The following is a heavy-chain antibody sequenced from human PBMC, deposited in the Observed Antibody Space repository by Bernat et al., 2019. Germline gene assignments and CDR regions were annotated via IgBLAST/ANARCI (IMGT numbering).Heavy chain of an antibody. CDR3: AKALRLGYSNYEASYYFDY. V-gene: IGHV3-33*06. D-gene: IGHD4-11*01. CDR1: GFTFSSYG. Sequence: QVQLVESGGGVVQPGRSLRLSCAASGFTFSSYGMHWVRQAPGKGLEWVAVIWYDGSNKYYADSVKGRFTISRDNSKNTLYLQMNSLRAEDTAVYYCAKALRLGYSNYEASYYFDYWGQGTLVTVSS. CDR2: IWYDGSNK. J-gene: IGHJ4*02.